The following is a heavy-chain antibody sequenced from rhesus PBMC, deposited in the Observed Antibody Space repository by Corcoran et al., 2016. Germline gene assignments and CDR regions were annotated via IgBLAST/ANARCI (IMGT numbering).Heavy chain of an antibody. J-gene: IGHJ4*01. CDR2: ISGSGGTT. D-gene: IGHD3-34*01. V-gene: IGHV4-65*01. CDR3: ASVWDEYLDY. Sequence: QVQLQESGPGLVKTSETLSLTCAVSGGSVSSSKWWSWIRQAPEKGLEWIAYISGSGGTTHYNHSLKSRVTISIDTSKNQFSLKLSSVTVADTAVYYCASVWDEYLDYWGQGVLVTVSS. CDR1: GGSVSSSKW.